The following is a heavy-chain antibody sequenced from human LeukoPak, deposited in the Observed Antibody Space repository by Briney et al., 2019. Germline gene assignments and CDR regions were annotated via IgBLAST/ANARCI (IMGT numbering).Heavy chain of an antibody. CDR3: ARTKQWLAFDI. Sequence: SETLSLTCTVSGGSISSYYWSWIRQPPGKGLEWIGYIYYSGSTNYNPALKSRVTILIDTSKNQFSLRLSSMTAADTAVYYCARTKQWLAFDIWGQGTMVTVSS. D-gene: IGHD6-19*01. CDR2: IYYSGST. CDR1: GGSISSYY. J-gene: IGHJ3*02. V-gene: IGHV4-59*01.